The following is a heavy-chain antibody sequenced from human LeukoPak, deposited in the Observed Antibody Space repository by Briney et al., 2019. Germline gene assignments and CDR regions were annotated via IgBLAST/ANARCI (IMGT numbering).Heavy chain of an antibody. V-gene: IGHV4-39*02. J-gene: IGHJ5*02. Sequence: SETLSLTCTVSGGSISSSSYYWGWIRQPPGKELEWIGSIYYRGITYYNPSLKSRVTISVDTSKNHFSLNLTSVTAADTAVYYCARGTMMVGPWGQGTLVTVSS. CDR2: IYYRGIT. D-gene: IGHD3-22*01. CDR1: GGSISSSSYY. CDR3: ARGTMMVGP.